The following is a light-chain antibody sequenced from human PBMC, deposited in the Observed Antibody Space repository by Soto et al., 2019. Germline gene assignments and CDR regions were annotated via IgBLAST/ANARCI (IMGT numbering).Light chain of an antibody. CDR1: SSDVGGYNY. Sequence: QSALTQPPSASGSPGQSVTISCTGTSSDVGGYNYVSWYPQYPGKAPKLMIYEVSKRPSGVPDRFSGSKSGKTASLTVSGLQPEDEADYYCTSYAGTNIWVFGGGTKLTVL. J-gene: IGLJ3*02. V-gene: IGLV2-8*01. CDR2: EVS. CDR3: TSYAGTNIWV.